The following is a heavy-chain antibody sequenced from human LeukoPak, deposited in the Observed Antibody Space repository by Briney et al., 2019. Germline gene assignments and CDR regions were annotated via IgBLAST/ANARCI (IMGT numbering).Heavy chain of an antibody. J-gene: IGHJ5*02. Sequence: SETLSLTCTVSGDSISSSSHHWGWIRQSPGKGLEWIGEINHSGSTNYNPSLKSRVTISVDTSKNRFSLKLSSVTAADTAVYYCARRTKLRGPTRYNWFDPWGQGTLVTVSS. D-gene: IGHD2-15*01. V-gene: IGHV4-39*07. CDR3: ARRTKLRGPTRYNWFDP. CDR1: GDSISSSSHH. CDR2: INHSGST.